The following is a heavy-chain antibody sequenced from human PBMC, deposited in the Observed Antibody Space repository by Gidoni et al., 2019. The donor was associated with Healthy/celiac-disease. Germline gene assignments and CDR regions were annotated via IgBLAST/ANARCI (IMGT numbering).Heavy chain of an antibody. Sequence: QVQLVESGGGVVQPGRSLRLSCAASGFTFSSYGMHWVRQAPGKGLEWVAVIWYDGSNKYYADSVKGRFTISRDNSKNTLCLQMNSLRAEDTAVYFCARDPDSMTTVTSMWFDPWGQGTLVTVSS. CDR2: IWYDGSNK. CDR1: GFTFSSYG. D-gene: IGHD4-17*01. V-gene: IGHV3-33*01. CDR3: ARDPDSMTTVTSMWFDP. J-gene: IGHJ5*02.